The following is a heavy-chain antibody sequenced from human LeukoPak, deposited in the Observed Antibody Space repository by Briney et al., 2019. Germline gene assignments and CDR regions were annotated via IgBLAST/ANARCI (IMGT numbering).Heavy chain of an antibody. CDR3: ANIAGGGYYTE. CDR1: GYTFTSYY. J-gene: IGHJ4*02. CDR2: IDPSGGST. V-gene: IGHV1-46*01. D-gene: IGHD3-3*01. Sequence: ASVKVSCKASGYTFTSYYMHWVRQAPGQGLEWMGIIDPSGGSTSYAQKFQGRVTMTRDTSTSTVYMELSSLRSEDTAVYYCANIAGGGYYTEWGQGTLVTVSS.